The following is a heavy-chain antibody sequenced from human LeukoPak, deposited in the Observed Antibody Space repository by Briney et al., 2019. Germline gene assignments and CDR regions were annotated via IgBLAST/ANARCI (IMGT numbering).Heavy chain of an antibody. D-gene: IGHD1-26*01. CDR1: GFTFSSYG. V-gene: IGHV3-30*18. CDR3: AKDGSGSYYYYYYMDV. CDR2: ISYDGSNK. Sequence: GGSLRLPCAASGFTFSSYGMHWVRQAPGKGLEWVAVISYDGSNKYYADSVKGRFTISRDNCKNTLYLQMNSLRAEDTAVYYCAKDGSGSYYYYYYMDVWGKGTTVTVSS. J-gene: IGHJ6*03.